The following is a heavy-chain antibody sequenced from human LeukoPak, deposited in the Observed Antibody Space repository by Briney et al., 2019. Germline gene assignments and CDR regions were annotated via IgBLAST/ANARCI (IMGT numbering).Heavy chain of an antibody. CDR1: GFTFSSYA. CDR2: ISGSGGST. J-gene: IGHJ4*02. Sequence: PGGSLRLSCAASGFTFSSYAMSWVRQAPGKGLEWVSAISGSGGSTYYADSVKGRFTISRDNSKNTLYLQMNSLRAEDTAVYYCAKDTPAELWFEPYGQGYWGQGTLVTVSS. CDR3: AKDTPAELWFEPYGQGY. V-gene: IGHV3-23*01. D-gene: IGHD3-10*01.